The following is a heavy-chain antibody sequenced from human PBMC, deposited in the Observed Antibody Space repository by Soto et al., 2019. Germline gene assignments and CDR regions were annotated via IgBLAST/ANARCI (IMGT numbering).Heavy chain of an antibody. CDR3: ARVGGDYIDY. CDR1: GGSISSGGYY. V-gene: IGHV4-31*03. CDR2: IYYSGST. J-gene: IGHJ4*02. D-gene: IGHD1-26*01. Sequence: SETRSLTCTISGGSISSGGYYWSWIRQHPGKGLEWIGYIYYSGSTYYNPSLKSRVTTSVDTSKNQFSLKLSSVTAADTAVYYCARVGGDYIDYWGQGTLVTVSS.